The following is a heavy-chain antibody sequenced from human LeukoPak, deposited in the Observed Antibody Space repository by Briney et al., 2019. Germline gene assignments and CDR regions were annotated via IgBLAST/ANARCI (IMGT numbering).Heavy chain of an antibody. V-gene: IGHV3-9*01. Sequence: GGSLRLSCAASGFTFSNYAMHWVRQAPGKGLEWVSGISWNSGSIGYADSVKGRFTISRDNAKNSLYLQMNSLRAEDTAVYYCASEYYYHSSGYSQYYFDYWGQGTLVTVSS. CDR3: ASEYYYHSSGYSQYYFDY. CDR2: ISWNSGSI. D-gene: IGHD3-22*01. CDR1: GFTFSNYA. J-gene: IGHJ4*02.